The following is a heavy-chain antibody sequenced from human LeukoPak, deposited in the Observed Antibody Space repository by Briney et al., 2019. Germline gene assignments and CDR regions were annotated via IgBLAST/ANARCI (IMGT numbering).Heavy chain of an antibody. Sequence: GASLQISCKGSGYRFTSYWIGWVRQLPGKGLEWMGIIYPGDSDARYSPSFQGQVTISADKSISTAYLQWSSLKASDTAMYYCARHEAAAPYYYYYYGMDVWGQGTTVTGSS. D-gene: IGHD2-2*01. CDR1: GYRFTSYW. CDR2: IYPGDSDA. J-gene: IGHJ6*02. CDR3: ARHEAAAPYYYYYYGMDV. V-gene: IGHV5-51*01.